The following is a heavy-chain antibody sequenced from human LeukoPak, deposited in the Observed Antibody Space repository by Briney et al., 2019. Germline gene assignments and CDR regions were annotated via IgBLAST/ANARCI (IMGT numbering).Heavy chain of an antibody. CDR1: DDSFSSHY. CDR2: ISYIGRT. CDR3: ARDLVTVTKGFDI. D-gene: IGHD4-17*01. J-gene: IGHJ3*02. V-gene: IGHV4-59*11. Sequence: SETLSLTCAVSDDSFSSHYWTWIRQPPGKGLEWIGYISYIGRTNYNPSLKSRVTISIDTSKNQFSLRLTSVTAADTAVYYCARDLVTVTKGFDIWGQGTMVSVSS.